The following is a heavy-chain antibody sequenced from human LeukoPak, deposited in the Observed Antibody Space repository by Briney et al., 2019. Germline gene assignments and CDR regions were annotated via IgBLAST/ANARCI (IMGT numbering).Heavy chain of an antibody. D-gene: IGHD6-13*01. CDR1: GFTFSSYS. J-gene: IGHJ4*02. Sequence: GGSLRLSCAASGFTFSSYSMNWVRQAPGKGLEWVSYISSSSTIYYADSVKGRFTISRDNAKNSLYLQMNSLRAEDTAVYYCARDFRGYRLFDYWGQGTLVTVSS. V-gene: IGHV3-48*01. CDR2: ISSSSTI. CDR3: ARDFRGYRLFDY.